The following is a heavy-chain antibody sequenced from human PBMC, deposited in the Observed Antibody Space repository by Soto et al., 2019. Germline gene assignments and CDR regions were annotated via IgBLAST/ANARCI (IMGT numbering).Heavy chain of an antibody. CDR3: AEERDDYRNYVFDY. CDR2: SSGSGSGGST. D-gene: IGHD4-4*01. J-gene: IGHJ4*02. CDR1: GFTFTNYA. Sequence: EVQLLESGGGLVQPGGSLRLSCAASGFTFTNYAMTWVRQAPGKGLEWVSISSGSGSGGSTNYADSVKGWFTISRDNSTNTLYLHMNRMRVEDTAVYYCAEERDDYRNYVFDYWGQGTLVTVSS. V-gene: IGHV3-23*01.